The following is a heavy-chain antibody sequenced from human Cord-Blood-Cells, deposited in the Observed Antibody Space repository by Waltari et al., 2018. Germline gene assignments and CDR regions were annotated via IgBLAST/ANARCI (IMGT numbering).Heavy chain of an antibody. CDR1: GYTFTSYD. CDR2: MNPNSGNT. Sequence: SGAEVKKPGASVKVSCKASGYTFTSYDIYWVRQATGQGLEWMGWMNPNSGNTGYAQKFQGRFTMTRNTSISTAYMELSSLRSEDTAVYYCARLGYSYGYACDIWGQGTMVTVSS. D-gene: IGHD5-18*01. J-gene: IGHJ3*02. CDR3: ARLGYSYGYACDI. V-gene: IGHV1-8*01.